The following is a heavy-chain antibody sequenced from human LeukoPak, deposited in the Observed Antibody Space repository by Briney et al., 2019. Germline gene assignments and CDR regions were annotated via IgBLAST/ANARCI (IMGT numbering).Heavy chain of an antibody. CDR2: IVGSDGDT. D-gene: IGHD1-26*01. J-gene: IGHJ5*02. V-gene: IGHV3-23*01. CDR3: AKSGARVHWLVH. Sequence: GGSLRLSCAASGFTFSNYGMTWVRQAPGKGLEWVSTIVGSDGDTYYTDSVKGRFTISRDISKNTVFLQMSSLRGDDTGVYYCAKSGARVHWLVHWGQGTLVTVSS. CDR1: GFTFSNYG.